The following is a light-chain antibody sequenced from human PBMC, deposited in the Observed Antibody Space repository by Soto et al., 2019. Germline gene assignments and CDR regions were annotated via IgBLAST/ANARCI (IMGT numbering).Light chain of an antibody. CDR2: GTS. CDR1: QSVSSN. J-gene: IGKJ1*01. V-gene: IGKV3-15*01. Sequence: IVVTQSPATLPLYPGAGATLSCRASQSVSSNLAWYQQKPGQAPRLLIYGTSNRATGIPDGISGSRSGTEFTLTISSLQSEDFGVYYCKQFDDWPTFGQGTKVDIK. CDR3: KQFDDWPT.